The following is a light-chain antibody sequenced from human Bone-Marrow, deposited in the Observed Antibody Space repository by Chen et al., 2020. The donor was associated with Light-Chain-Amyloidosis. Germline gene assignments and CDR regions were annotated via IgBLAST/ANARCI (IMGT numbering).Light chain of an antibody. CDR3: QSYQGSSQGV. J-gene: IGLJ3*02. CDR2: EDD. CDR1: SGSIATNY. Sequence: FMLTQPHSVSESPGKTVIISCTRSSGSIATNYVQWYQQRPGSSPTTVIYEDDQRPSGVPDRFSGSLDRSSNSASLTISGLKTEDEADYYCQSYQGSSQGVFGGGTKLTVL. V-gene: IGLV6-57*01.